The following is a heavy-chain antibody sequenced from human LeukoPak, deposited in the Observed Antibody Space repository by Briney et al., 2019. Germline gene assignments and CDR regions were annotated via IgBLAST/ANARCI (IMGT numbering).Heavy chain of an antibody. D-gene: IGHD3-16*01. CDR1: GGSITNYY. V-gene: IGHV4-59*13. CDR2: IHYSGST. Sequence: KPSETLSLTCTVSGGSITNYYWSWIRQPPGKGLEWIGSIHYSGSTNYNPSLKTRVPISVDTSRNQFSLKLTSMTAADTAVYYCARGFGAVNRGPSFDYWGQGTLVTVSS. CDR3: ARGFGAVNRGPSFDY. J-gene: IGHJ4*02.